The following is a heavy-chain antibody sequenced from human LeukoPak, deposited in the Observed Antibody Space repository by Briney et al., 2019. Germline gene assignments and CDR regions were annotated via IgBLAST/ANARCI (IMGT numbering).Heavy chain of an antibody. V-gene: IGHV3-21*01. J-gene: IGHJ4*02. CDR1: GFTFSSYV. Sequence: GGSLRLSCAASGFTFSSYVMHWVRQAPGKGLEWVSSISSSSSYIYYADSVKGRFTISRDNAKNSLYLQMNSLRAEDTAVYYCARGQPMIVVVPDYWGQGTLVTVSS. D-gene: IGHD3-22*01. CDR3: ARGQPMIVVVPDY. CDR2: ISSSSSYI.